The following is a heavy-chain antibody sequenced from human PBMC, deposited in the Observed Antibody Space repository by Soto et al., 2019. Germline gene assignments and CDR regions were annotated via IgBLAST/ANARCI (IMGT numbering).Heavy chain of an antibody. V-gene: IGHV3-23*01. CDR3: ARDTYRDNGQVLDY. CDR2: ISGSGGST. J-gene: IGHJ4*02. CDR1: GFTFSSYA. Sequence: PGGSLRLSCAASGFTFSSYAMSWVRQAPGKGLEWVSAISGSGGSTYYADSVKGRFTISRDNAKNSVYLQMNSLRAEDTALYYCARDTYRDNGQVLDYWGQGTLVTVSS. D-gene: IGHD4-17*01.